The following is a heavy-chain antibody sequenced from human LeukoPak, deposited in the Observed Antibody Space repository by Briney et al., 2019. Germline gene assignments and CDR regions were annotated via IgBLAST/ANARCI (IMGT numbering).Heavy chain of an antibody. J-gene: IGHJ4*02. Sequence: PGGSLRLSCAASGFTFSTYWMTWVRRAPGKGLEWVANIKQDGSGKYYVDSVKGRFTISRDNAKNSLYLQMISLRAEDTAVYYCARALRGFYFNYWGQGTLVTVSS. V-gene: IGHV3-7*02. D-gene: IGHD2-15*01. CDR2: IKQDGSGK. CDR3: ARALRGFYFNY. CDR1: GFTFSTYW.